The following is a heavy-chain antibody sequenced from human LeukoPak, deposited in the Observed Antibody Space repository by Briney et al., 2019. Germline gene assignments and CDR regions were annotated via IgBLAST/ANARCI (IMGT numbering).Heavy chain of an antibody. J-gene: IGHJ5*02. CDR2: ISTSSSYI. CDR1: GFTFSDYW. CDR3: ARDNSVGDYAWWFDP. V-gene: IGHV3-21*06. D-gene: IGHD1-26*01. Sequence: GGSLRLSCAASGFTFSDYWMSWVRQAPGKGLEWVSSISTSSSYIYYADSVKGRFTISRDNAKNSLFLQMKSLRAEDTAVYYCARDNSVGDYAWWFDPWGQGTLVTVSS.